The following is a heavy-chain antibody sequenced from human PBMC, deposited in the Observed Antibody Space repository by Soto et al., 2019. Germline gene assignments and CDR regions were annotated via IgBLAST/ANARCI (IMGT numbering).Heavy chain of an antibody. J-gene: IGHJ4*02. Sequence: GGSLRLSCAGSGFTFSSYAMHWVRQAPGKGLEWVAVISYDGSNKYYADSVKDRFTISRDNSKKTLYLQMNSLRADDTAVYYCVAGQYFFDYCGQGTLVTVS. D-gene: IGHD6-19*01. CDR2: ISYDGSNK. V-gene: IGHV3-30*04. CDR3: VAGQYFFDY. CDR1: GFTFSSYA.